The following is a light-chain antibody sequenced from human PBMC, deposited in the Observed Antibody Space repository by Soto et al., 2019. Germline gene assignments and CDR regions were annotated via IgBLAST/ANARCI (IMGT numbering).Light chain of an antibody. J-gene: IGKJ1*01. V-gene: IGKV3-20*01. CDR3: QQYGSSPWT. Sequence: EIVLTQSPGTLSLSPGDGATLSCRASESVASSYLAWYQQKTGQAPRLLIYGASSRATGIPDRFSGSGSGTDFTLTITRVQPEDFAVYYCQQYGSSPWTSGQGTKVEIK. CDR1: ESVASSY. CDR2: GAS.